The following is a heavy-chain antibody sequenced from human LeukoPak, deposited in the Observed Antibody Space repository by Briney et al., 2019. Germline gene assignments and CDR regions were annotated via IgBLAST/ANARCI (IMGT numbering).Heavy chain of an antibody. CDR1: GFSLSTSGMG. D-gene: IGHD6-13*01. J-gene: IGHJ4*02. Sequence: SVPTLEKRTQTRTLTCTCSGFSLSTSGMGVGWNRQPPGNALEWLALIYWDDDKRYSPSLKSRLTITKDTSKNQVVLTMTNMDPVDTATYYCAESAAAGTVFDYWGQGTLVTVSS. CDR3: AESAAAGTVFDY. V-gene: IGHV2-5*02. CDR2: IYWDDDK.